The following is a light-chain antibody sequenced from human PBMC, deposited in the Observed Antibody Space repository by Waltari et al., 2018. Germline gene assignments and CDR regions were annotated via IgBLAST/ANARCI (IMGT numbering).Light chain of an antibody. V-gene: IGLV2-8*01. CDR3: SSYGGSNNFAV. Sequence: QSALTQPPSASGSPGQSVTISCTGPSSDVGASDYVSWYQQHPGKAPQFIIYDVNKRPSGVPDRFSGSKSGNTASLTVSGLQAEDEADYYCSSYGGSNNFAVFGGGTKLTVL. CDR2: DVN. CDR1: SSDVGASDY. J-gene: IGLJ2*01.